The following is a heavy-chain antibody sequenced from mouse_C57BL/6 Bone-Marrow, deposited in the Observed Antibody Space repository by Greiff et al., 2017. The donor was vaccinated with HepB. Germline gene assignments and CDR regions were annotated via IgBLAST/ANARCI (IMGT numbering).Heavy chain of an antibody. CDR3: ALVDGYYFDY. D-gene: IGHD1-1*01. V-gene: IGHV3-5*01. J-gene: IGHJ2*01. CDR1: GISITTGNYR. Sequence: EVQLQQSGPGLVKPSQTVFLTCTVTGISITTGNYRWSWIRQFPGNKLEWIGYIYYSGTITYNPSLTSRTTITRDTPKNQFFLEMNSLTAEDTATYYCALVDGYYFDYWGQGTTLTVSS. CDR2: IYYSGTI.